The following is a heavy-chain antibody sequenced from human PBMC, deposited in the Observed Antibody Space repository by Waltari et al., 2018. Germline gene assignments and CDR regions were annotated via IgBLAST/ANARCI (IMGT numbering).Heavy chain of an antibody. D-gene: IGHD3-22*01. V-gene: IGHV4-4*02. CDR2: IYHSGST. CDR1: GGSISSRHW. CDR3: ARIPYYYDSSGSIYFDY. J-gene: IGHJ4*02. Sequence: QVQLQESGPGLVKPSGTLSLTCAVPGGSISSRHWWSWVRQPPGKGLEWIGEIYHSGSTNYNPSLKSRVTISVDKSKNQFSLKLSSVTAADTAVYYCARIPYYYDSSGSIYFDYWGQGTLVTVSS.